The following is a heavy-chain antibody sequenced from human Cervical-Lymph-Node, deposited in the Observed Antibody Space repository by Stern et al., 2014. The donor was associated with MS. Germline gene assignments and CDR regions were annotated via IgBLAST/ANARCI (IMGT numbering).Heavy chain of an antibody. CDR3: ARASTTANNYYDGVDV. CDR1: GYTFTDYY. Sequence: VQLVQSGAEVKNPGASLKVSCKASGYTFTDYYMQWMRQAPGQGLEWMGWIKPNNGRTKSAQKFQGWVTMTRDTSTSTAYMDLSRLRSDDTAIYYCARASTTANNYYDGVDVWGQGTTVTVTS. J-gene: IGHJ6*02. V-gene: IGHV1-2*04. D-gene: IGHD1-1*01. CDR2: IKPNNGRT.